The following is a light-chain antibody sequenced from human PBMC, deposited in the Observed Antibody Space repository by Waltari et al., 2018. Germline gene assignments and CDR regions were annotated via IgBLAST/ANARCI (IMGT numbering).Light chain of an antibody. CDR2: TAS. J-gene: IGKJ1*01. Sequence: IQMTQSPPALSASVGDRVAITCRASQSISDYLHWYQQKPGKAHRVLIFTASSLQRGVPTRFSGSGSGTEFTLTISTLQPEDAATYYCQQSYSSPWTFGQGTKVEIK. CDR1: QSISDY. CDR3: QQSYSSPWT. V-gene: IGKV1-39*01.